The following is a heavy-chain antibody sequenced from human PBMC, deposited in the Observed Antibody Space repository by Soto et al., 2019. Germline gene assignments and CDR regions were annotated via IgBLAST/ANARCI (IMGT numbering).Heavy chain of an antibody. CDR3: AGAYRVYYGMAG. Sequence: QVQLVQSGAEVKKPGSSVKFSCKASGVTFSSYAISWVRQAPGQGLEWMGGIIPIFGTANYAQKFQGRVTITADESTSTVYMELSSLRSADTVGDYWAGAYRVYYGMAGWGQGTTVTVAS. V-gene: IGHV1-69*01. J-gene: IGHJ6*02. CDR1: GVTFSSYA. CDR2: IIPIFGTA.